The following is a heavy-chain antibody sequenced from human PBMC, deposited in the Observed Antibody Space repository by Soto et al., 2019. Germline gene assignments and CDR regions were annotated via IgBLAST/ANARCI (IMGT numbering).Heavy chain of an antibody. V-gene: IGHV1-18*01. Sequence: ASVKVSCKASGYTFTTYDISWVRLAPGQGLEWMGRISTYNGNTNYPQSLQGRLTLTTDTSTTTAYMELRSLRSDDTAVFYCVREGGTLGHSLGELFPTQNYHYYGMDVWGQGTTVTVSS. CDR3: VREGGTLGHSLGELFPTQNYHYYGMDV. D-gene: IGHD3-10*01. CDR1: GYTFTTYD. J-gene: IGHJ6*02. CDR2: ISTYNGNT.